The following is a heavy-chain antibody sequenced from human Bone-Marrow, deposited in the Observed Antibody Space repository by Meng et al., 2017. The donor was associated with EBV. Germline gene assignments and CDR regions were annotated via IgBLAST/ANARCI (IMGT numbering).Heavy chain of an antibody. V-gene: IGHV3-21*01. Sequence: EVQLVESGVGRVKPVGSLSLSCAASGFPFSSYSMNWVRQAPGKGLKWVSSISSSSSYIYYADSVKGRFTISRDNAKNSLYLQMNSLRAEDTAVYYCASGYYDSSGYYFDYWGQGTLVTVAS. CDR3: ASGYYDSSGYYFDY. CDR2: ISSSSSYI. D-gene: IGHD3-22*01. CDR1: GFPFSSYS. J-gene: IGHJ4*02.